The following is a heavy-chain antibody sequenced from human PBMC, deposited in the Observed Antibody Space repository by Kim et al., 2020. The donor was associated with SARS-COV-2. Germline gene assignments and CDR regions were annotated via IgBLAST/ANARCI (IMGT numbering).Heavy chain of an antibody. CDR3: AALGPQIF. CDR2: GDT. J-gene: IGHJ4*02. Sequence: GDTYYGDSVRGRFTISRENAENSVFLQVNSLSAGDTAVYYCAALGPQIFWGQGTLVAVSS. V-gene: IGHV3-13*01.